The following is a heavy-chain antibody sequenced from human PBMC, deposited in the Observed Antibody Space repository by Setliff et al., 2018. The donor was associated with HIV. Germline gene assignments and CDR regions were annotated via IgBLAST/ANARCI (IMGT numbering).Heavy chain of an antibody. CDR3: ARGRGYFSSHGCFYYYMDV. V-gene: IGHV1-2*04. CDR2: INPHSGYT. D-gene: IGHD2-2*01. Sequence: ASVMVSCKPSGYTFTAYNIHWIRQAPGQGFEWMGWINPHSGYTNYAQKFQGWVTMTRDTSISTAYMELTRLRSDDTAMYYCARGRGYFSSHGCFYYYMDVWAEGTTVTVSS. J-gene: IGHJ6*03. CDR1: GYTFTAYN.